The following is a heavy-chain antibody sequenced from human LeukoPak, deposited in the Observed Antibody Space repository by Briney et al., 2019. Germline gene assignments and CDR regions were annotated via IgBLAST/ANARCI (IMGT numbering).Heavy chain of an antibody. Sequence: GGSLRLSCAASGFTFSDFYMSWIRQAPGKGLEWVSYISSSGSTIYYADSVKGRFTISRDNAKNTLYLQMNSLRAEDTAVYYCAKIAGREGYYYYYYMDVWGKGTTVTVSS. CDR1: GFTFSDFY. CDR3: AKIAGREGYYYYYYMDV. CDR2: ISSSGSTI. D-gene: IGHD1-26*01. J-gene: IGHJ6*03. V-gene: IGHV3-11*04.